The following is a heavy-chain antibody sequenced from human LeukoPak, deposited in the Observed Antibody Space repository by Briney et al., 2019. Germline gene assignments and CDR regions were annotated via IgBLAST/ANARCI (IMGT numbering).Heavy chain of an antibody. V-gene: IGHV3-21*01. CDR1: GFTFSSYN. CDR3: ARDASVVPPAMLPHYYYYMDV. Sequence: GRTLRLSWAASGFTFSSYNMNRVRQAPGKGVQWVSSISTSNSYIYYADSVKGRFTISRDNAKHSLYLQINSLRAEDTAVYYCARDASVVPPAMLPHYYYYMDVWGKGTTVTVSS. J-gene: IGHJ6*03. D-gene: IGHD2-2*01. CDR2: ISTSNSYI.